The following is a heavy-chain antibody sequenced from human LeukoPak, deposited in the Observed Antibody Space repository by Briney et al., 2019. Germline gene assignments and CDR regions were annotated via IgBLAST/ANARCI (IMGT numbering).Heavy chain of an antibody. Sequence: SETLSLTCTVSGGSISSGSYYWSWIRQPAGKGLEWIGRINTSGSTNYNPSLKSRVTISVDTSKNQFSLKLSSVTAADTAVYYCARDVPYYDFWSGYPNWFDPWGQGTLVTVSS. D-gene: IGHD3-3*01. CDR2: INTSGST. V-gene: IGHV4-61*02. CDR3: ARDVPYYDFWSGYPNWFDP. CDR1: GGSISSGSYY. J-gene: IGHJ5*02.